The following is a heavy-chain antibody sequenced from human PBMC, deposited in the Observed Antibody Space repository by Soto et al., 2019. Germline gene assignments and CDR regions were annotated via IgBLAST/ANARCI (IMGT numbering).Heavy chain of an antibody. CDR3: ASAAPFNYGGNSGFDF. D-gene: IGHD4-17*01. CDR2: IKSDGSST. J-gene: IGHJ4*02. V-gene: IGHV3-74*03. Sequence: GGSLRLSCAASGFTFSNNWIHWVRQAPGKGLVWVSGIKSDGSSTTYAASVKGRFTISRDNAKNTLYLQMNSLRAEDTAVYYCASAAPFNYGGNSGFDFWGQGTLVTVSS. CDR1: GFTFSNNW.